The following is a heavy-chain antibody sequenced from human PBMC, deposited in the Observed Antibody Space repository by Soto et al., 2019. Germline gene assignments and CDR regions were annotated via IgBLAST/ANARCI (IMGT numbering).Heavy chain of an antibody. J-gene: IGHJ3*02. CDR3: ARRSGYCSGGSCYVAFDI. CDR1: GGSISSSSYY. CDR2: IYYSGST. V-gene: IGHV4-39*07. Sequence: SETLSLTCTVSGGSISSSSYYWGWIRQPPGKGLEWIGSIYYSGSTNYNPSLKSRVTISVDTSKNQFSLIVSSVTAADTAVYYCARRSGYCSGGSCYVAFDIWGQGTVVTVSS. D-gene: IGHD2-15*01.